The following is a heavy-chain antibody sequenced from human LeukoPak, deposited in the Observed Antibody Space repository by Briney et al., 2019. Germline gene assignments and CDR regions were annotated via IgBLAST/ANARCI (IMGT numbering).Heavy chain of an antibody. CDR3: ARGRGHENYYYYYYMDV. CDR1: GGTFSSYA. V-gene: IGHV1-69*13. D-gene: IGHD3-10*01. CDR2: IIPIFGTA. J-gene: IGHJ6*03. Sequence: ASVKVSCKASGGTFSSYAISWVRQAPGQGLEWMGGIIPIFGTANYAQKFQGRVTITADESTSIAYMELSSLRSEDTAVYYCARGRGHENYYYYYYMDVWGKGTTVTVSS.